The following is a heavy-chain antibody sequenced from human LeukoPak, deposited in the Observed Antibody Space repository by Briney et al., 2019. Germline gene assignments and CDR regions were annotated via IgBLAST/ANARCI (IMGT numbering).Heavy chain of an antibody. CDR3: ARRPYSDTSGRLSDV. D-gene: IGHD3-22*01. CDR2: IGSSGSPT. V-gene: IGHV3-48*02. Sequence: GGSLRLSCAASGFAFSSYNMNWVRQAPGKGLEWISYIGSSGSPTHYADSVGGRFTISRDNARNSLYLQMNSLRDEDTAVYFCARRPYSDTSGRLSDVWGQGTTVTVSS. J-gene: IGHJ6*02. CDR1: GFAFSSYN.